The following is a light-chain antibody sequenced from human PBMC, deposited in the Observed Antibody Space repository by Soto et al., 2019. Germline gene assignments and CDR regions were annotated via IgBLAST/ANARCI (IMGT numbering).Light chain of an antibody. Sequence: QSVLTQPPSASGTPGQRASISCSGSNSNIGSKYVYWYQQLPGTAPKLLMYRNNQRPSGVPDRFSGSKSGTSASLAISGLRSEDEVDYYCAAWDISLGGPAFVGGTKLTV. CDR1: NSNIGSKY. CDR3: AAWDISLGGPA. J-gene: IGLJ2*01. V-gene: IGLV1-47*01. CDR2: RNN.